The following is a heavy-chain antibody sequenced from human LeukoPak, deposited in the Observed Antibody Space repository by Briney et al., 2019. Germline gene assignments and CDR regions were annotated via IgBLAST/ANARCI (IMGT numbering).Heavy chain of an antibody. D-gene: IGHD2-2*01. CDR3: ARGLGSTSFDY. J-gene: IGHJ4*02. V-gene: IGHV1-3*03. CDR1: GYNLNNYA. Sequence: ASVKVSCKASGYNLNNYAMHWVRQAPGQRLEWMAWINGGSGNTEYSQEFHDRVTITRDTSARTAYMYMSSLRSEDMAVYYCARGLGSTSFDYWGQGTLVTVSS. CDR2: INGGSGNT.